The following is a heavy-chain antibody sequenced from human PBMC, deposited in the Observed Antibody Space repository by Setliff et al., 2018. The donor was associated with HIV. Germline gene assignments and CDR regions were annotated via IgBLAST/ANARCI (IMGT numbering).Heavy chain of an antibody. V-gene: IGHV4-39*07. J-gene: IGHJ2*01. CDR2: IFYSGST. D-gene: IGHD3-10*01. Sequence: PSETLSLTCTVSGGSISSDSYYWGWIRQPPGKGLEWIGSIFYSGSTDYNPSLKSRVTISIDTSKRQFSLNLSSVTAADTAVYYCARHPAEGSGSYAALKRYFDLWGRGTLVTVSS. CDR3: ARHPAEGSGSYAALKRYFDL. CDR1: GGSISSDSYY.